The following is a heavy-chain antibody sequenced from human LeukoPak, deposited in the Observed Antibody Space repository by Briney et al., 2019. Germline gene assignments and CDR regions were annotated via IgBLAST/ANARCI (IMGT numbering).Heavy chain of an antibody. V-gene: IGHV3-20*04. D-gene: IGHD6-13*01. CDR1: GFTFDDYG. Sequence: GGSLRLSCAASGFTFDDYGMSWVRQAPGKGLEWVSGINWNGGSTNYGDSVKGRFTISRDNTKNSLYLQMHSLRAEDTALYYCARAAYSSTWYSRYFDLWGRGTLVTVSS. CDR3: ARAAYSSTWYSRYFDL. J-gene: IGHJ2*01. CDR2: INWNGGST.